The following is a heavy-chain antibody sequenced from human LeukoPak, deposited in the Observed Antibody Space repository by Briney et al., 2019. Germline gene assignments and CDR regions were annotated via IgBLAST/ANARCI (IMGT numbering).Heavy chain of an antibody. Sequence: GGSLRLSCAPYGFTLDDYGMSWVRHAPGKGLEWVSGINWNGGSTGYADPVKGRFTISRDNAKNPLYLQMNSLRAEDTALYYCARVSGIQLWGYFDYWGQGTLVTVSS. V-gene: IGHV3-20*04. CDR2: INWNGGST. J-gene: IGHJ4*02. CDR3: ARVSGIQLWGYFDY. CDR1: GFTLDDYG. D-gene: IGHD5-18*01.